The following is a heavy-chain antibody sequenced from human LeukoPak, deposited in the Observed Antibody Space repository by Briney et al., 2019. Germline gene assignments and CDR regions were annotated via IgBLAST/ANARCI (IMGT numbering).Heavy chain of an antibody. CDR1: GLTFSSYA. CDR3: AKTITGTLDY. Sequence: GGSLRLSCAASGLTFSSYAMSWVRQAPGKGQEWVSTISGSGASTYYVDSVKGRFTISRDNSKNTLYLQMNSLRAEDTAVYYCAKTITGTLDYWGQGTLVTVSS. D-gene: IGHD1-20*01. CDR2: ISGSGAST. V-gene: IGHV3-23*01. J-gene: IGHJ4*02.